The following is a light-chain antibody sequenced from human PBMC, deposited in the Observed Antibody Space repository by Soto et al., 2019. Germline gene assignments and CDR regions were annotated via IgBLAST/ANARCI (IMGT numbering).Light chain of an antibody. V-gene: IGKV3-15*01. CDR2: GAS. CDR3: QQYYNWPRT. Sequence: EIVMTQSPDTLSVVPGERATLSCRASQSVSSNLAWYQHKPGQAPRLLTYGASTRATGIPARFSGSGSGTEFTLTISSLQPEDFAVYYCQQYYNWPRTFGQGTKVDNK. J-gene: IGKJ1*01. CDR1: QSVSSN.